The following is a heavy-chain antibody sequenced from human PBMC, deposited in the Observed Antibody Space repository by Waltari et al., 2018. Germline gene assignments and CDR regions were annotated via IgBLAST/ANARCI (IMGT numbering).Heavy chain of an antibody. CDR2: ISGSGGST. CDR3: AKHGPGGDYFDY. J-gene: IGHJ4*02. Sequence: EVQLLASGGGLVQPGGSLSLSCAPSGFTFPSSAMSGVRQAPGKGLGWVSAISGSGGSTYYADSVKGRFTISRDNSKNTLYLQMNSLRAEDTAVYYCAKHGPGGDYFDYWGQGTLVTVSS. D-gene: IGHD2-21*01. V-gene: IGHV3-23*01. CDR1: GFTFPSSA.